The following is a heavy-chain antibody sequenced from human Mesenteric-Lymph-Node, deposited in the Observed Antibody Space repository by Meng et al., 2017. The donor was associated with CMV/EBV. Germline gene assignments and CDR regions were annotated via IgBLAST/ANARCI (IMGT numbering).Heavy chain of an antibody. CDR2: INPNSGGT. J-gene: IGHJ4*02. V-gene: IGHV1-2*02. CDR3: AREAVYCSSTSCYEY. Sequence: ASVKVSCKASGYTFTGYYMHWVRQAPGQGLEWMGWINPNSGGTNYAQKFQGRVTMTRDTSISTAYMELSRLRSDDTAVHYCAREAVYCSSTSCYEYWGQGTLVTVSS. CDR1: GYTFTGYY. D-gene: IGHD2-2*01.